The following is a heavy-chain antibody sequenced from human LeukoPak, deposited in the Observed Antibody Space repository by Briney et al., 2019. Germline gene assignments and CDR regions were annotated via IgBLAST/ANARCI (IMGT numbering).Heavy chain of an antibody. D-gene: IGHD6-13*01. Sequence: SETLSLTCTVSGGSIGYYYWSWIRQPPGKGLEWIGYINYSGTTHYNPSLKSRVTISVDTSRNQFSLNLNSVTATDTAVFYCARHAREHYGTSWYDYWGQGALVTVSS. CDR1: GGSIGYYY. V-gene: IGHV4-59*08. CDR2: INYSGTT. CDR3: ARHAREHYGTSWYDY. J-gene: IGHJ4*02.